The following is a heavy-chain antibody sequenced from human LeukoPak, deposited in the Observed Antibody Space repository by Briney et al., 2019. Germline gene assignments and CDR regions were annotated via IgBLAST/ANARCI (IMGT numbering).Heavy chain of an antibody. J-gene: IGHJ6*03. CDR2: IYYSGST. CDR1: GGSISSSSYC. CDR3: AREETPYCSSTSCYTGLGYMDV. V-gene: IGHV4-39*07. D-gene: IGHD2-2*02. Sequence: SETLSLTCTVSGGSISSSSYCWGWIRQPPGKGLEWIGSIYYSGSTYYNPSLKSRVTISVDTSKNQFSLKLSSVTAADTAVYYCAREETPYCSSTSCYTGLGYMDVWGKGTTVTVSS.